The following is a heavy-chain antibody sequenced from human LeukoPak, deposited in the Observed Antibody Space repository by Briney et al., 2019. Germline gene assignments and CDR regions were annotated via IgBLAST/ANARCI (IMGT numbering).Heavy chain of an antibody. CDR1: GFTFSSYS. V-gene: IGHV3-21*01. Sequence: PGGSLRLSCAASGFTFSSYSMNWVRQAPGKGLEWVSSISSSSSYIYYADSVKGRFTISRDNAKNSLYLQMNSLRAEDTAVYYCARDVNRYYYDSSGYFEDWGQGTLVTVSS. D-gene: IGHD3-22*01. J-gene: IGHJ4*02. CDR3: ARDVNRYYYDSSGYFED. CDR2: ISSSSSYI.